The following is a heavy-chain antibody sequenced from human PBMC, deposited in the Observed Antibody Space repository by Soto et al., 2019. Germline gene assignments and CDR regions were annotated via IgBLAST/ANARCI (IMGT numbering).Heavy chain of an antibody. V-gene: IGHV3-21*01. CDR3: ARDQGTGLYSSSPKADY. D-gene: IGHD6-6*01. CDR1: GFTFNIYS. Sequence: PGGSLRLSCTASGFTFNIYSMTWVRQAPGKGLEWVSSISSSSTYIYYADSLKGRFTISRDNANTSLYLQMNSLRDEDTAVYYCARDQGTGLYSSSPKADYWGQGTPVTVSS. J-gene: IGHJ4*02. CDR2: ISSSSTYI.